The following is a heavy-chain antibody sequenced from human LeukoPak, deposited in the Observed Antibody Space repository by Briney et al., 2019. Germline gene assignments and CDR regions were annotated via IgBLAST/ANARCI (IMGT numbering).Heavy chain of an antibody. Sequence: SETLSFICAVSGASVSSSHWQWIRQFPGRGLECIGCLSYTGKTDYNQSLISRVTISLDTSKNQVSLKLTSVTAADTAVYYCSEGYFEPFAHWGEGTLVTVSS. CDR3: SEGYFEPFAH. V-gene: IGHV4-59*02. D-gene: IGHD2/OR15-2a*01. J-gene: IGHJ4*02. CDR1: GASVSSSH. CDR2: LSYTGKT.